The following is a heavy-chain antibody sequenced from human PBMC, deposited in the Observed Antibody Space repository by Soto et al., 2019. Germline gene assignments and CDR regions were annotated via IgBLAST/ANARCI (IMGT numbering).Heavy chain of an antibody. J-gene: IGHJ4*02. CDR2: ISAYNGNT. V-gene: IGHV1-18*01. D-gene: IGHD2-21*02. Sequence: ASVKVSCKASGYTFNSYGISWVRQAPGQGLEWMGWISAYNGNTNYAQKLQGRVTMTTDTSTSTAYMELRSLRSDDTAVYYCARTQHIVVVTATFDYWGQGTLVTVSS. CDR1: GYTFNSYG. CDR3: ARTQHIVVVTATFDY.